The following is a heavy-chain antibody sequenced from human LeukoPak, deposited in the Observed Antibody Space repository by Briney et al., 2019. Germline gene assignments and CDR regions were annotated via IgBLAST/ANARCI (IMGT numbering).Heavy chain of an antibody. Sequence: ASVKVSCKASGYTFTDYYIHWVRQAPGQGLEWLGWIDPNSGGRNYAQNFQGRVTMTRDTSISTAYMELSSLRSEDTAVYYCARDNDSRDPPHFDYWGQGTLVTVSS. J-gene: IGHJ4*02. D-gene: IGHD3-16*01. V-gene: IGHV1-2*02. CDR2: IDPNSGGR. CDR1: GYTFTDYY. CDR3: ARDNDSRDPPHFDY.